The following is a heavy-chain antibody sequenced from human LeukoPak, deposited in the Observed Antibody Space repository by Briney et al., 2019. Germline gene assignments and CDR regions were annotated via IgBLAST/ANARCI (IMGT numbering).Heavy chain of an antibody. Sequence: GGSLRLSCAASGFTFSSYSMNWVRQAPGKGLEWVSSISSSSSYIYYADSVKGRFTISRDNVKNSLYLQKNSLRAENTAVYYCARDPTTDCSSTSCYTSEYFQHWGQGTLVTVSS. CDR2: ISSSSSYI. V-gene: IGHV3-21*01. CDR1: GFTFSSYS. J-gene: IGHJ1*01. CDR3: ARDPTTDCSSTSCYTSEYFQH. D-gene: IGHD2-2*02.